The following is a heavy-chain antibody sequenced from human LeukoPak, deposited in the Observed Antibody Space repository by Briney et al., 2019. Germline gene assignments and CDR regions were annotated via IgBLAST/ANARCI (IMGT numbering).Heavy chain of an antibody. D-gene: IGHD1-1*01. V-gene: IGHV4-31*03. J-gene: IGHJ3*01. CDR3: VRDFTKTASPDAFDF. Sequence: SETLPLTCTVSGDSVNNDGYHWTWVRQHPGKGLEWNGYIHNSGDTSYNPSLKSRVSVSLDTSQNQFSLSLRSVSAADTAVYYCVRDFTKTASPDAFDFWGQGTLVIVSS. CDR2: IHNSGDT. CDR1: GDSVNNDGYH.